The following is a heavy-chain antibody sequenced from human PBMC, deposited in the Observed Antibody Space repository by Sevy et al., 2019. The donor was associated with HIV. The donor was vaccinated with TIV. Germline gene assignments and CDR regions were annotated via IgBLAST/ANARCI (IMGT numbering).Heavy chain of an antibody. CDR3: ARDLEFYDHGDYGPAFMPDF. D-gene: IGHD4-17*01. Sequence: GGSLRLSCAASGFTFSSFGMHWVRQAPGKGLEWLAVIWFDGSNTYYADSVRGRFTISRAIAKNTLHLQMNSLRAEDTAVYYCARDLEFYDHGDYGPAFMPDFWRHGTLVTVSS. CDR1: GFTFSSFG. CDR2: IWFDGSNT. J-gene: IGHJ4*01. V-gene: IGHV3-33*01.